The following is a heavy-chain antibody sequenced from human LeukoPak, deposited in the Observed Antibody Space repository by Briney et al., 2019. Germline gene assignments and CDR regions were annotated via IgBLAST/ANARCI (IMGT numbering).Heavy chain of an antibody. CDR1: GGSISSSSYY. CDR2: IHYRGNT. J-gene: IGHJ4*02. V-gene: IGHV4-39*01. D-gene: IGHD6-13*01. CDR3: ARLVGSSWYHEVLFGRDY. Sequence: PSETLSLTCTVSGGSISSSSYYWGWIRQPPGKGLEWIGTIHYRGNTYYNPPLKSRVAISVDTSKNQFSLKLTSVTAADTAMYYCARLVGSSWYHEVLFGRDYWGQGTLVTVSS.